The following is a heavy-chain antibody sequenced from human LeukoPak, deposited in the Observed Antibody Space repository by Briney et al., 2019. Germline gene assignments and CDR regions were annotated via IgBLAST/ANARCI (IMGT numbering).Heavy chain of an antibody. CDR3: ARGVTMVRGVNTFDY. J-gene: IGHJ4*02. D-gene: IGHD3-10*01. CDR1: GGSISSYY. V-gene: IGHV4-59*12. Sequence: SETLSLTCTVSGGSISSYYWSWIRQPPGKGLEWIGYIYHSGSTYYNPSLKSRVTISVDRSKNQFSLKLSSVTAADTAVYYCARGVTMVRGVNTFDYWGQGTLVTVSS. CDR2: IYHSGST.